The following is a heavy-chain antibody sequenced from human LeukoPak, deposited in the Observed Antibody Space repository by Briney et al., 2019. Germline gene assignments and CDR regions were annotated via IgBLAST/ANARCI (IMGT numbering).Heavy chain of an antibody. V-gene: IGHV1-18*01. CDR1: GYTFTSYH. Sequence: ASVKVSCKASGYTFTSYHITWVRQAPGQGLEWMGWISAYTDNTNYAQKLQGRVTMTTDTSTSTAYMELRSLRSDDTAVYYCARGLGYSGYDYFDYWGQGTLVTVSS. CDR3: ARGLGYSGYDYFDY. J-gene: IGHJ4*02. CDR2: ISAYTDNT. D-gene: IGHD5-12*01.